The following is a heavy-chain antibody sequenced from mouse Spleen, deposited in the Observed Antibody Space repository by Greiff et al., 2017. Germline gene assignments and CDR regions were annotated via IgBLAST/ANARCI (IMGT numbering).Heavy chain of an antibody. CDR2: IFPGSGNT. V-gene: IGHV1-66*01. CDR1: GYSFTSYY. Sequence: QVHVKQSGPELVKPGASVKISCKASGYSFTSYYIHWVKQRPGQGLEWIGWIFPGSGNTKYNEKFKGKATLTADTSSSTAYMQLSSLTSEDSAVYFCARENGLRKAWFAYWGQGTLVTVSA. D-gene: IGHD3-1*01. CDR3: ARENGLRKAWFAY. J-gene: IGHJ3*01.